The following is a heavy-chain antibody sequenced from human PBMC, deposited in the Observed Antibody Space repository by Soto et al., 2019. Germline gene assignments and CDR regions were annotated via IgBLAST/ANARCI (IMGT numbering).Heavy chain of an antibody. V-gene: IGHV1-18*01. CDR3: ATAGHYYDSSGYAN. CDR1: GYSFATSG. D-gene: IGHD3-22*01. J-gene: IGHJ4*02. Sequence: QVKLVQSGTEVKKPGASMKVSCKASGYSFATSGMSWVRQAPGQGLEWGWSSAYNGNTNYEQKLQDRVTMTTDTSTSTAYLELRSLRSDDTAVYYCATAGHYYDSSGYANWGQGTLVTVSS. CDR2: SSAYNGNT.